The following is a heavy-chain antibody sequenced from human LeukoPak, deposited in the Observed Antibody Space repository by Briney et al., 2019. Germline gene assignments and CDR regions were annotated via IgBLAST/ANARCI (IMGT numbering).Heavy chain of an antibody. CDR3: ARGCGGDCAAFDN. V-gene: IGHV3-49*04. CDR1: GFTFGDFV. CDR2: IRSTTYDETT. D-gene: IGHD2-21*02. J-gene: IGHJ4*02. Sequence: GGSLRLSCTASGFTFGDFVMSWVRQAPGKGLEWASFIRSTTYDETTEYAASVQGRFTISRDDFRGIAYLQMNSLKTEDTAVYYCARGCGGDCAAFDNWGQGTLVTVSS.